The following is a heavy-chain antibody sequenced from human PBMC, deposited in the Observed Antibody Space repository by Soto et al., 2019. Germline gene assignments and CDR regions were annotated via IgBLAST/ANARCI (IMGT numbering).Heavy chain of an antibody. D-gene: IGHD3-10*01. CDR3: AKKGSGSYYYGSGSSSAFDY. Sequence: SLRLSCAASGFTFSSYAMSWVRQAPGKGLEWVSAISGSGGSTYYADSVKGRFTISRDNSKNTLYLQMNSLRAEDTAVYYCAKKGSGSYYYGSGSSSAFDYWGQGTLVTVSS. V-gene: IGHV3-23*01. CDR2: ISGSGGST. CDR1: GFTFSSYA. J-gene: IGHJ4*02.